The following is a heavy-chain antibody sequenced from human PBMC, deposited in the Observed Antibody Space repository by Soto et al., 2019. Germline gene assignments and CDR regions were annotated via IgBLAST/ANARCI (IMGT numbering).Heavy chain of an antibody. D-gene: IGHD2-15*01. CDR3: ARDWLGYCSGGSCSYAFDI. V-gene: IGHV3-7*01. J-gene: IGHJ3*02. CDR1: GFTFSSYW. CDR2: IKQDGSEK. Sequence: GGSLRLSSAASGFTFSSYWMSWVRQAPGKGLEWVANIKQDGSEKYYVDSVKGRFTISRDNAKNSLYLQMNSLRAEDTAVYYCARDWLGYCSGGSCSYAFDIWGQGTMVTVSS.